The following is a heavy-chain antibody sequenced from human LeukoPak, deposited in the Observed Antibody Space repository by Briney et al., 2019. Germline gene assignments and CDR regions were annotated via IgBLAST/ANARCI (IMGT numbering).Heavy chain of an antibody. V-gene: IGHV3-30*02. Sequence: QTGGSLRLSCGASGFTFSKYSMHWVRQAPGKGLEWVAFMRYNGGNGYYADSVKGRFTISRDNLKSMLYLQMNSLRTDDTGLYFCTKDREEQLVRGWFDPWGQGTLVTVSS. CDR3: TKDREEQLVRGWFDP. CDR1: GFTFSKYS. CDR2: MRYNGGNG. D-gene: IGHD6-13*01. J-gene: IGHJ5*02.